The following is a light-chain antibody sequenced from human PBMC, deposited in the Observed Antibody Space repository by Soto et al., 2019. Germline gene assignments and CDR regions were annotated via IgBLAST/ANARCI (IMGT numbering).Light chain of an antibody. CDR2: DTS. J-gene: IGKJ4*01. Sequence: VIWMTQSPSLLSASTGDRVTISCRMSQGISSYLAWYQQKPGKAPELLIYDTSTRATGVPARFSGSRSGPEFTLTINSLQSEDFAIYYCQPYNNWPLTFGGGTKVDIK. CDR1: QGISSY. V-gene: IGKV1D-8*03. CDR3: QPYNNWPLT.